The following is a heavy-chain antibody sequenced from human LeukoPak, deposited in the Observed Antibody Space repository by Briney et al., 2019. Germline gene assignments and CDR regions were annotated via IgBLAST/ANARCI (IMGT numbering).Heavy chain of an antibody. CDR1: GGSISSSSYY. CDR3: ARTYYDILTGYYSGGGPFDY. Sequence: SETLSLTCTVSGGSISSSSYYWGWIRQPPGKGLEWIGSIYYSGSIYYNPSLKSRVTISVDTSKNQFSLKLSSVTAADTAVYYCARTYYDILTGYYSGGGPFDYWGQGTLVTVSS. V-gene: IGHV4-39*07. J-gene: IGHJ4*02. CDR2: IYYSGSI. D-gene: IGHD3-9*01.